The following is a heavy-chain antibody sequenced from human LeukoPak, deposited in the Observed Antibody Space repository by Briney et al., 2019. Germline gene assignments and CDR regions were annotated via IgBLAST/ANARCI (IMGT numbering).Heavy chain of an antibody. J-gene: IGHJ4*02. D-gene: IGHD3-22*01. V-gene: IGHV4-38-2*02. CDR2: VYHSGST. Sequence: LETLSLTCTVSGYSISTAYSWGWIRQPPGKGLEWIGSVYHSGSTYYNPSLKSRVTISVDTSKNQFSLKLSSVTAADTAVYYCAGRTYYYDSSGYRSENPIDYWGQGTLVTVSS. CDR3: AGRTYYYDSSGYRSENPIDY. CDR1: GYSISTAYS.